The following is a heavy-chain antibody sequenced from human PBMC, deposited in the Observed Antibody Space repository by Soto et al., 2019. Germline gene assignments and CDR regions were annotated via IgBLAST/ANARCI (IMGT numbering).Heavy chain of an antibody. D-gene: IGHD5-12*01. CDR3: ARDFSMVIVAPGY. J-gene: IGHJ4*02. CDR1: GLTFSSYA. CDR2: IWCDGSNT. V-gene: IGHV3-33*01. Sequence: QVQLVESGGGVVQPGRSLRLSCAASGLTFSSYAMHWVRQAPGKGLEGVGFIWCDGSNTFYAESVQGRFTISRDNSKNTVYLQINALRAEDTAVYYCARDFSMVIVAPGYWGQGTLVTVSA.